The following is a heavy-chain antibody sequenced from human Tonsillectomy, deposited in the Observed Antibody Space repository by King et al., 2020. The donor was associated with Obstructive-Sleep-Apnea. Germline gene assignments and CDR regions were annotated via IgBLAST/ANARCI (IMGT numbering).Heavy chain of an antibody. D-gene: IGHD3-3*01. CDR3: AKDRLLSYGCWGGVGMDV. J-gene: IGHJ6*02. Sequence: VQLVESGGGLVQPGGSLRLSCAASEITFNNYAMTWVRQAPGKGLEWVSTISGSGSSTYYADSVKGRFTISRDNSQNTLYLPMNSLRAEDTPVYHCAKDRLLSYGCWGGVGMDVWGQGTTVTVSS. CDR2: ISGSGSST. V-gene: IGHV3-23*04. CDR1: EITFNNYA.